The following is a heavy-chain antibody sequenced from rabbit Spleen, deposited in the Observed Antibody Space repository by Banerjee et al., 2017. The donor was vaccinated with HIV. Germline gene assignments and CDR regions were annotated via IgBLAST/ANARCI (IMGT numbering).Heavy chain of an antibody. CDR2: IGTGSGST. V-gene: IGHV1S45*01. CDR1: GFTISGYW. D-gene: IGHD1-1*01. J-gene: IGHJ4*01. CDR3: ASGYSDVYFSL. Sequence: QEQLEESGGRLVQPGGSLTLSCKAFGFTISGYWVNWVRQTPGKGLEWIGCIGTGSGSTYYASWAKGRFTISKTSSTTVTLQMTSLTAADTATYFCASGYSDVYFSLWGQGTLVTVS.